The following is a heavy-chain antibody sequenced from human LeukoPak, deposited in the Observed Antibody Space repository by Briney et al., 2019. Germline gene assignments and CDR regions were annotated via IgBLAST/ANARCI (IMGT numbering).Heavy chain of an antibody. V-gene: IGHV3-64*01. J-gene: IGHJ4*02. D-gene: IGHD6-6*01. CDR3: ARGGSIAARPIDY. Sequence: TGGSLRLSCAASAFTFSSYAMHWVRQAPGKGLEYVSAISSNGGSTYYANSVKGRFTISRDNSKNTLFLQMGSLRAEDMAVYYCARGGSIAARPIDYWGQRTLVTVSS. CDR1: AFTFSSYA. CDR2: ISSNGGST.